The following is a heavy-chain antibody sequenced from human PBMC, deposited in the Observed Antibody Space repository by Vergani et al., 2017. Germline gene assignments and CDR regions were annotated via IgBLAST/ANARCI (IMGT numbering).Heavy chain of an antibody. CDR1: GYTFTSYG. Sequence: QVQLVQSGAEVKKPGASVKVSCKASGYTFTSYGISWVRQAPGQGLEWMGWISANNGNTNYAQKLQGRVTMTTATSTSTAYMELRSLRSDATAVYYCARDGPYSSSWYVANFDYWGQGTLVTVSS. J-gene: IGHJ4*02. CDR2: ISANNGNT. D-gene: IGHD6-13*01. CDR3: ARDGPYSSSWYVANFDY. V-gene: IGHV1-18*01.